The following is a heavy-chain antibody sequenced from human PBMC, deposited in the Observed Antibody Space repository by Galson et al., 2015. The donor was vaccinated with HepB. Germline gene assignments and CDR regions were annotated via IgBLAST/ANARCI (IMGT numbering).Heavy chain of an antibody. J-gene: IGHJ6*03. CDR1: GFTFSSCS. Sequence: SLRLSCAASGFTFSSCSMNWVRQAPGKGLEWVSYIRSSSSVIDYADSVKGRFTISRDNAKNSLFLHMNSLRAEDTAIYYCARGKVTFDYIWGSLMDVWGKGTTVTVSS. CDR3: ARGKVTFDYIWGSLMDV. CDR2: IRSSSSVI. V-gene: IGHV3-48*01. D-gene: IGHD3-16*01.